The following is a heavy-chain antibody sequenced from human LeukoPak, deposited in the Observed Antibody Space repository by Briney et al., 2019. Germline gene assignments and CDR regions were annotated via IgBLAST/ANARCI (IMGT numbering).Heavy chain of an antibody. J-gene: IGHJ4*02. CDR1: GYTFTGYY. CDR3: ARGSGYDWGFNFDS. CDR2: INTNTGNP. Sequence: ASVKLSCKASGYTFTGYYMHWVRQAPGQGLEWMGWINTNTGNPTYAQGFTGRFVFSLDTSVSTAYLQISSLKAEDTAMFYCARGSGYDWGFNFDSWGQGTLVTVSS. V-gene: IGHV7-4-1*02. D-gene: IGHD5-12*01.